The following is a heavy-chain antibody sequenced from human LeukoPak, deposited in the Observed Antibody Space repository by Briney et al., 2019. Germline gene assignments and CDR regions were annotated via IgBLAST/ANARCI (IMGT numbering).Heavy chain of an antibody. D-gene: IGHD3-16*01. J-gene: IGHJ4*02. CDR3: AREPPGGGFDY. CDR1: GFTFGDYA. Sequence: GGSLRLSCIASGFTFGDYAMDWVRQAPGKGLEWVSVVYSGGNTYYADSVKGRFTISRDNSKNTLYLQMNSLRAEDTAVYYCAREPPGGGFDYWGQGTLVTVSS. CDR2: VYSGGNT. V-gene: IGHV3-66*01.